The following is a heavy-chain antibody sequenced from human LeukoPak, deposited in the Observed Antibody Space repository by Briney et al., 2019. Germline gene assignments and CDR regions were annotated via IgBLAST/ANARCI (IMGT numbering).Heavy chain of an antibody. D-gene: IGHD3-3*01. J-gene: IGHJ4*02. CDR3: ARWGVTIFGVTLLDY. CDR2: IYPGDSDT. CDR1: GDGFINYW. V-gene: IGHV5-51*01. Sequence: GESLKISCKGSGDGFINYWIAWVRKRPGRGLEWMGIIYPGDSDTRYSPSFQGQVTMSADKSISTAYLQWSSLKASDTAIYYCARWGVTIFGVTLLDYWGQGTLVTVSS.